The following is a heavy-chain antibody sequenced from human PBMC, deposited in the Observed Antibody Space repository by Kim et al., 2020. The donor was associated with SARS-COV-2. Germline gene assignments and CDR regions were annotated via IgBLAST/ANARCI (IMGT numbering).Heavy chain of an antibody. J-gene: IGHJ6*02. CDR1: GFTFSSYG. V-gene: IGHV3-30*18. Sequence: GGSLRLSCAASGFTFSSYGMHWVRQAPGKGLEWVAVISYDGSNKYYADSVKGRFTISRDNSKNTLYLQMNSLRAEDTAVYYCAKVRTRVTPLYYYYYGMDGWGQGTTVTVSS. D-gene: IGHD4-17*01. CDR2: ISYDGSNK. CDR3: AKVRTRVTPLYYYYYGMDG.